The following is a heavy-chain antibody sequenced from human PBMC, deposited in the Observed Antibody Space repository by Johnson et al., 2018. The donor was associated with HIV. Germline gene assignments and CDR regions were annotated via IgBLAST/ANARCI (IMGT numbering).Heavy chain of an antibody. CDR1: GFTFSSYA. D-gene: IGHD3-10*01. CDR2: ISYDGSNK. V-gene: IGHV3-30-3*01. Sequence: QVQLVESGGGVVQPGRSLRLSCAASGFTFSSYAMHWVRQAPGKGLEWVAVISYDGSNKYYADSVKGRFTISRDNSKNSLYLQMNSLRAEDTAVYYCARGSDYYGSIDAFDIWGQGTLVTVSS. J-gene: IGHJ3*02. CDR3: ARGSDYYGSIDAFDI.